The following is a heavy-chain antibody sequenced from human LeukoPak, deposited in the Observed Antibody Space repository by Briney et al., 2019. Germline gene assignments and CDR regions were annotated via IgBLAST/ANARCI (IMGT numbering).Heavy chain of an antibody. CDR2: ISGSGDST. CDR3: AKDQRVYSHYFDY. J-gene: IGHJ4*02. CDR1: GFTFSSYA. V-gene: IGHV3-23*01. D-gene: IGHD1-26*01. Sequence: PGGSLRLSCAASGFTFSSYAMSWVRQAPGKGLEWVSAISGSGDSTYYAGSVKGRFTISRDNSKNTLYLQMNSLRAEDTAVYYCAKDQRVYSHYFDYWGQGTLVTVSS.